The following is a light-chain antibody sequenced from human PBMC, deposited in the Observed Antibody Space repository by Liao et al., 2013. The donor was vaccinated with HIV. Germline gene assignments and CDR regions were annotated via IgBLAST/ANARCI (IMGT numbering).Light chain of an antibody. CDR2: YDR. CDR3: QVWDSSSDHWV. J-gene: IGLJ3*02. Sequence: SYELTQTPSVSVAPGKTATVTCGGSNIGSKSVHWYQQKPGQAPLLVIYYDRDRPSGIPERFSGSNSGHTATLTISRVEAGDEADYYCQVWDSSSDHWVFGGGTKLTVL. V-gene: IGLV3-21*04. CDR1: NIGSKS.